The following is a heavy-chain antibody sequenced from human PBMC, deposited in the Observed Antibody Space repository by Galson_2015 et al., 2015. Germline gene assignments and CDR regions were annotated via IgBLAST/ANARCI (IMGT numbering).Heavy chain of an antibody. J-gene: IGHJ6*03. V-gene: IGHV3-23*01. CDR2: ISGSGGST. Sequence: SLRLSCAASGFTFSSYAMSWVRQAPGKGLEWVSAISGSGGSTYYADSVKGRFTISRDNSKNTLYLQMNSLRAEDTAVYYCARDHYDFWSGYYTNYYYYRDVWGKGTTVTVSS. CDR1: GFTFSSYA. D-gene: IGHD3-3*01. CDR3: ARDHYDFWSGYYTNYYYYRDV.